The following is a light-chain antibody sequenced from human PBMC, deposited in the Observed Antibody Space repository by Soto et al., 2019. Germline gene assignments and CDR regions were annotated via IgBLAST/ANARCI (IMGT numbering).Light chain of an antibody. CDR2: EVS. CDR1: SSDVGGYNY. J-gene: IGLJ2*01. V-gene: IGLV2-14*01. CDR3: SSYTTISTQV. Sequence: QSVLTQPASVSGSPGQSITISCTGTSSDVGGYNYVSWYQQHPGKAPKLIIYEVSNRPSGVSNRFSASKSGNTASLTISGLQAEDESDYYCSSYTTISTQVFGGGTQLTVL.